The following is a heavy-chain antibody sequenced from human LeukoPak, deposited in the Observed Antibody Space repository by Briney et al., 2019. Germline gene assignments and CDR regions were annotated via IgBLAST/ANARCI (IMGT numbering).Heavy chain of an antibody. CDR1: GGSISSYY. CDR3: ARVDIVATNDAFDI. Sequence: SETLSLTCPVSGGSISSYYWSWIRQPAGKGLEWIGRIYASGSTNYNPSLKSRVTISVDTSKNQFSLKLSSVTAADTAVYYCARVDIVATNDAFDIWGQGTMVTVSS. V-gene: IGHV4-4*07. CDR2: IYASGST. J-gene: IGHJ3*02. D-gene: IGHD5-12*01.